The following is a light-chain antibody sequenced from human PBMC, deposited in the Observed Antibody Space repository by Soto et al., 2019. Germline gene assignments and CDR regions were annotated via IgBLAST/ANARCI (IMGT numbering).Light chain of an antibody. V-gene: IGKV1-5*03. CDR2: KAS. CDR1: QTISSW. CDR3: QHADSFPLIT. Sequence: DIQMTQSPSTLSGSVGDRVTITCRASQTISSWLAWYQQKPGKAPKLLIYKASTLKSGVPSRFSGGGSGTDFTLTISSLQPEDFATYYCQHADSFPLITFGQGTRLEI. J-gene: IGKJ5*01.